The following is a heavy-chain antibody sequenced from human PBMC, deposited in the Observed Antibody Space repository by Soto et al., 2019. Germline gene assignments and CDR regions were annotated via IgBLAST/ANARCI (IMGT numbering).Heavy chain of an antibody. J-gene: IGHJ4*02. D-gene: IGHD5-12*01. V-gene: IGHV4-39*01. Sequence: TSETLSLTCTVSGAYITSDSYYWAWIRQPPGKGLEWIGSIYFSGSTYYNSALKSRLAISIDMPKNQFSLNLSSVTDADTAVYYCARHLSESGYDLNYWGQGTPVTVSS. CDR1: GAYITSDSYY. CDR2: IYFSGST. CDR3: ARHLSESGYDLNY.